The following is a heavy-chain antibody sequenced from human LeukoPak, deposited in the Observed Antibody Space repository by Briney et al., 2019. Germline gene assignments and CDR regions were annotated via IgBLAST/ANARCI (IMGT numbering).Heavy chain of an antibody. Sequence: GASVKVSCKASGYTFTSYYMHWVGQAPGQGLEWMGIINPSGGSTSYAQKFQGRVTMTRDTSTSTVYMELSSLRSEDTAVYYCARAMPEAGFDYWGQGTLVTVSS. D-gene: IGHD2-2*01. V-gene: IGHV1-46*01. CDR2: INPSGGST. CDR3: ARAMPEAGFDY. CDR1: GYTFTSYY. J-gene: IGHJ4*02.